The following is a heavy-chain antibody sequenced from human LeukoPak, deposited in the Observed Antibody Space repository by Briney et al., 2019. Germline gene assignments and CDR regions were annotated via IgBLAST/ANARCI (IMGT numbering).Heavy chain of an antibody. V-gene: IGHV1-69*06. CDR1: GGTCSRDT. CDR3: ARHGSGTYGSFDY. D-gene: IGHD3-10*01. Sequence: SVKVSCKASGGTCSRDTISWVRQAPGQGLEWMGGIIPLFGTANYAQKFQGRVTITADKSTTTAYMELSSLRSEDTAVYYCARHGSGTYGSFDYWGQGTLVTVSS. CDR2: IIPLFGTA. J-gene: IGHJ4*02.